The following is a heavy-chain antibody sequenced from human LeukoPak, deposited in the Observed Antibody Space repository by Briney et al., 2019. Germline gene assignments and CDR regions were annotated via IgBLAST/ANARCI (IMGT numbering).Heavy chain of an antibody. Sequence: ASVKVSCKASGYTFTSYDINWVRQATGQGLEWMGWMNPNSGNTGYAQKFQGRVTMTRNTSISTAYMELSSLRSEDTAVYYCARGDPITIFGVVISYYYGMDVWGQGTTVTVSS. J-gene: IGHJ6*02. CDR1: GYTFTSYD. CDR2: MNPNSGNT. D-gene: IGHD3-3*01. V-gene: IGHV1-8*01. CDR3: ARGDPITIFGVVISYYYGMDV.